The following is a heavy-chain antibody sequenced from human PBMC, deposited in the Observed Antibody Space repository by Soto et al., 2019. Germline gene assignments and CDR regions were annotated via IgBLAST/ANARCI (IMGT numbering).Heavy chain of an antibody. CDR1: GYSFTSYG. J-gene: IGHJ5*02. CDR3: ARADGPGFVGP. CDR2: INGGNGNT. Sequence: QVQLVQSGAEEKKPGASVKVSCKASGYSFTSYGMHWVRQAPGQRLEWMGWINGGNGNTKYSQKFQDRVTITRDTSASTAYMELSSLTSEDTAVYYCARADGPGFVGPWGQGTLVTVSS. D-gene: IGHD2-2*01. V-gene: IGHV1-3*05.